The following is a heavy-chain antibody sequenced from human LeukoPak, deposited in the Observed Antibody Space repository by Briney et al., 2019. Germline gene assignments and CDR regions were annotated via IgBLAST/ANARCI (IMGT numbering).Heavy chain of an antibody. J-gene: IGHJ6*03. D-gene: IGHD3-22*01. Sequence: GGPLTLSCAASGFTFSSHAMSWLRQAPGKALEWVSAISGSGGSTYYADSVKGRFTISRDNSKNMLYLQMNSLRAEDTAVYYCAKDSKVTMIVVVDYYYYYMDVWGKGTTVTVSS. CDR2: ISGSGGST. V-gene: IGHV3-23*01. CDR1: GFTFSSHA. CDR3: AKDSKVTMIVVVDYYYYYMDV.